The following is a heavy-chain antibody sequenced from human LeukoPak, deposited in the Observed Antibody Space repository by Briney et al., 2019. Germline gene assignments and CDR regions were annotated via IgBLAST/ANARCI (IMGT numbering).Heavy chain of an antibody. V-gene: IGHV3-30-3*01. Sequence: GRSLRLSCAASGFTLSSYAMHWVRQAPGKGLEWVAVISYDGSNKYYADSVKGRFTISRDNSKNTLYLQMNSLRAEDTAVYYCAREDSSSWVFDYWGQGTLVTVSS. J-gene: IGHJ4*02. CDR2: ISYDGSNK. CDR1: GFTLSSYA. D-gene: IGHD6-13*01. CDR3: AREDSSSWVFDY.